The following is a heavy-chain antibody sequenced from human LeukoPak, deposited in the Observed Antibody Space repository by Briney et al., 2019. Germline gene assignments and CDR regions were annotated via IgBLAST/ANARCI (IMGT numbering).Heavy chain of an antibody. CDR2: ISAYNGNT. V-gene: IGHV1-18*01. CDR3: ARVGDMVRGVIITDAFDI. D-gene: IGHD3-10*01. Sequence: ASVKVSCKASGYTFTSYSISWVRQAPGQGLEWMGWISAYNGNTNYAQKLQGRVTMITDTSTSTAYVELRSLRSDDTAVYYCARVGDMVRGVIITDAFDIWGQGTMVTVSS. CDR1: GYTFTSYS. J-gene: IGHJ3*02.